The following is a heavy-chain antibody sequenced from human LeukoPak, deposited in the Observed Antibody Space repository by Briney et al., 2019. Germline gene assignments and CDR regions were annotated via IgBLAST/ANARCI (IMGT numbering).Heavy chain of an antibody. Sequence: GGSLRLSCATSGFTLRNAWISWVRQAPGKGLEWVGRMRSEARGGTPDYAALVKGRFVISIDDSRSTLYLQMHSLETEDTALYYCTTEGFTYGHHALGIWGQGTVVTVSS. CDR3: TTEGFTYGHHALGI. V-gene: IGHV3-15*01. J-gene: IGHJ3*02. D-gene: IGHD5-18*01. CDR2: MRSEARGGTP. CDR1: GFTLRNAW.